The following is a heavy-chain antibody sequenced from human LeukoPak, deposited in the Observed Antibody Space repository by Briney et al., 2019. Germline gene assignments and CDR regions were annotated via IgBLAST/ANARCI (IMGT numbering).Heavy chain of an antibody. D-gene: IGHD3-3*01. CDR2: IVVGSGNI. J-gene: IGHJ5*02. CDR1: GFPFSNSA. CDR3: TTAHYDFWSGEAFDL. Sequence: GTSVKVSCKASGFPFSNSAVQWVRQARGQRLEWIGWIVVGSGNIKYAQKFQERVTITRDMSTSTAYMELSSLKTEDTAVYYCTTAHYDFWSGEAFDLWGQGTLVTVSS. V-gene: IGHV1-58*01.